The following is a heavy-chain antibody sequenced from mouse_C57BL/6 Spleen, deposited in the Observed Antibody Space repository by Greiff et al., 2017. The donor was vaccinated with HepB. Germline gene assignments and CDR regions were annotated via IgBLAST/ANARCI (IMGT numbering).Heavy chain of an antibody. CDR1: GYTFTDYY. Sequence: EVQLQQSGPELVKPGASVKISCKASGYTFTDYYMNWVKQSHGKSLEWIGDINPNNGGTSYNQKFKGKATLTVDKSSSTAYMELRSLTSEDSAVYYCARDSSITTVVAPLDYWGQGTTLTVSS. J-gene: IGHJ2*01. CDR3: ARDSSITTVVAPLDY. V-gene: IGHV1-26*01. CDR2: INPNNGGT. D-gene: IGHD1-1*01.